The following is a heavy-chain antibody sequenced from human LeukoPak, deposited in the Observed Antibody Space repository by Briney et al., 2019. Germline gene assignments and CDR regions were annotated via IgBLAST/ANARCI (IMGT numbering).Heavy chain of an antibody. D-gene: IGHD5-24*01. CDR2: IIPIFGTA. CDR3: ASGSMATITIDY. CDR1: GGTFSSYA. V-gene: IGHV1-69*13. Sequence: ASVKVSCTASGGTFSSYAISWVRQAPGQGLEWMGGIIPIFGTANYAQKFQGRVTITADESTSTAYMELSSLRSEDTAVYYCASGSMATITIDYWGQGTLVSVSS. J-gene: IGHJ4*02.